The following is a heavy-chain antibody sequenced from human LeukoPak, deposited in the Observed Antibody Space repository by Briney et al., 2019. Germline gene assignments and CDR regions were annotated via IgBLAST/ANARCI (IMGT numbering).Heavy chain of an antibody. CDR2: IYPRESDT. D-gene: IGHD2/OR15-2a*01. CDR3: ARNRDSDY. Sequence: GEALKISCKAFGSSFSNYWIGWVRQMRGKALGWMGIIYPRESDTRYSPSFQGQVTMSVDTSITNAYLQWSSLKASDTDMYYCARNRDSDYWGQGTLVTVSS. CDR1: GSSFSNYW. V-gene: IGHV5-51*01. J-gene: IGHJ4*02.